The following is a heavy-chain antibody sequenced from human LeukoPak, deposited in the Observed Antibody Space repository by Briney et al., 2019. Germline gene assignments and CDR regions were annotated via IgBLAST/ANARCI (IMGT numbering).Heavy chain of an antibody. CDR3: AREGRYCSSTSCYSLYAFDI. Sequence: PGGSLRVSCAASGFTVRSNYMSWVRQAPSKGLEWVAVISYDGSNKYYADSVKGRFTISRDNSKNTLYLQMNSLRAEDTAVYYCAREGRYCSSTSCYSLYAFDIWGQGTMVTVSS. CDR1: GFTVRSNY. D-gene: IGHD2-2*01. V-gene: IGHV3-30-3*01. J-gene: IGHJ3*02. CDR2: ISYDGSNK.